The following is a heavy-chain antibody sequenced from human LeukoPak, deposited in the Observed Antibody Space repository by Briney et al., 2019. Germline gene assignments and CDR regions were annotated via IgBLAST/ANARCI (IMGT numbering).Heavy chain of an antibody. CDR1: GGSISSYY. J-gene: IGHJ5*02. CDR2: IYTSGST. D-gene: IGHD3-22*01. Sequence: PSETLSLTCTVSGGSISSYYWSWIRQPPGKGLEWIGYIYTSGSTNYNPSLKSRVTISVDTSKNQFSLKLSSVTAADTAVYYCARGLSQYYYDSSGYYFGPRGEGNNWFDPWGQGTLVTVSS. V-gene: IGHV4-4*09. CDR3: ARGLSQYYYDSSGYYFGPRGEGNNWFDP.